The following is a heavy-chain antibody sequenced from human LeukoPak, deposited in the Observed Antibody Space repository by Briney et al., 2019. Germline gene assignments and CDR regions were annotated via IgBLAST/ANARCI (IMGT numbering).Heavy chain of an antibody. CDR1: GFTFSSYW. D-gene: IGHD3-22*01. Sequence: HPGGSLRLSCAASGFTFSSYWMSWVRQAPGKGLEWVSAISGSGSYTDYADSVKGRFTISKDNSKNTLYMRMSSPRAEDTAVYYCAKRRYDSSGHFDSWGQGTLVTVSS. CDR2: ISGSGSYT. J-gene: IGHJ4*02. CDR3: AKRRYDSSGHFDS. V-gene: IGHV3-23*01.